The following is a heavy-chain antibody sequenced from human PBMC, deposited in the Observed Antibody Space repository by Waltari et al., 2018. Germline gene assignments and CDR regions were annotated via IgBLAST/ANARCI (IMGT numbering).Heavy chain of an antibody. CDR1: GFTFSNYD. J-gene: IGHJ4*02. V-gene: IGHV3-11*04. CDR2: IYGSGGGI. D-gene: IGHD6-19*01. CDR3: ARVGAGHFDS. Sequence: QVQVVESGGALVKPGGALRLSCTASGFTFSNYDMRWIRQAPGKGLEWVSYIYGSGGGIYSADSVKGRFTISRDNAKDSLYLQMNSLRAEDTAVYYCARVGAGHFDSWGQGTLVTVSS.